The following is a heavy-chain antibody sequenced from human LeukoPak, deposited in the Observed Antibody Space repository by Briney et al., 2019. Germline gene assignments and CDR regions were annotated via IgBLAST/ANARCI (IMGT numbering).Heavy chain of an antibody. J-gene: IGHJ4*02. CDR2: ISGSGSST. V-gene: IGHV3-23*01. D-gene: IGHD3-22*01. CDR1: GFTFTNYP. CDR3: AKRAIYYDTAGQIRWDNYCDY. Sequence: PSGGSLRLSCAASGFTFTNYPMSWVRQAPGKGLEWVSTISGSGSSTYFADSVKGRFTISRDNSKNTLYLQMNSLSAEDTAVYYCAKRAIYYDTAGQIRWDNYCDYWGQGTLVTVSS.